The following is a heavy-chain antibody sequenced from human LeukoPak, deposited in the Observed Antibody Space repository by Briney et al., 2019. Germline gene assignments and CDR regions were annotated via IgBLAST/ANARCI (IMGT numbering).Heavy chain of an antibody. CDR1: GGSFSSYY. J-gene: IGHJ3*02. CDR2: IYYSGST. Sequence: SETLSLTCTVSGGSFSSYYWSWIRQPPGKGLEWIGYIYYSGSTNYNPSLKSRVTISVDTSKNQFSLKLSSVTAADTAVYYCARDNTRERNAFDIWGQGTMVTVSS. CDR3: ARDNTRERNAFDI. D-gene: IGHD2/OR15-2a*01. V-gene: IGHV4-59*01.